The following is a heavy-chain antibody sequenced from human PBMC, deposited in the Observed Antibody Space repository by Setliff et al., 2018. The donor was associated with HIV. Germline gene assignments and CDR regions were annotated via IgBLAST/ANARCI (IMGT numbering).Heavy chain of an antibody. CDR2: VYYSGTT. J-gene: IGHJ3*02. D-gene: IGHD3-22*01. V-gene: IGHV4-39*01. CDR3: VRRTSGRGVVAPAAFDI. CDR1: GVSVNDSLSF. Sequence: LSLTCSVSGVSVNDSLSFWSWVRQSPGRGLEWIGNVYYSGTTYYNPSLKSRVTISVDTSKNQFSLKLKSVTTTDTGIYYCVRRTSGRGVVAPAAFDIWGQGTVVTVSS.